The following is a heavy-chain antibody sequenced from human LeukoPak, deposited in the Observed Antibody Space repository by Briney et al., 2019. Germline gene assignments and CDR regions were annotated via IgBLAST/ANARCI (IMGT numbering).Heavy chain of an antibody. V-gene: IGHV3-33*06. CDR1: GFMFSRLG. CDR2: IWHDGSVE. J-gene: IGHJ6*03. D-gene: IGHD3-16*01. CDR3: AKEGDQFRGYLDA. Sequence: VGCLRLSCAASGFMFSRLGMQWVRQAPGEGLEWVAMIWHDGSVEEYADSVKGRFTISRDNSQNTLYLQMNSLRDDDTAVYYCAKEGDQFRGYLDAWGKGTTVTVSS.